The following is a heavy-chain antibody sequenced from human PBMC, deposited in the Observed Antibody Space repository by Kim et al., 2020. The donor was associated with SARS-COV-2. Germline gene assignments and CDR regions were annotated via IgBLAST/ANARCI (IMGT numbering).Heavy chain of an antibody. V-gene: IGHV1-3*01. CDR1: GYTFTSYA. CDR3: AKGVATAIDY. D-gene: IGHD3-10*01. J-gene: IGHJ4*02. Sequence: ASVKVSCKASGYTFTSYAILWVRQAPGQGLEWMGWINAGNGNTKYSQKFQGRVTITRDTSATTAYMELSSLRSEDTAMYYCAKGVATAIDYWGQGTLVTVSS. CDR2: INAGNGNT.